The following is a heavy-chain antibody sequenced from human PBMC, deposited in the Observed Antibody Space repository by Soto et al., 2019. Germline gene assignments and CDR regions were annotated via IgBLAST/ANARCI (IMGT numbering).Heavy chain of an antibody. CDR3: ARVPPPSFCSSTSCYEGGWFDP. D-gene: IGHD2-2*01. CDR2: ISAYNGNT. CDR1: GYTFTSYD. J-gene: IGHJ5*02. Sequence: QVQLVQSGAEVKKPGASVKVSCKASGYTFTSYDISWVRQAPGQGLEWMGWISAYNGNTNYAQKLQGRVTMTTDTSTSTAYMDLRSLRSDDAAVYYYARVPPPSFCSSTSCYEGGWFDPWGQGTLVTVSS. V-gene: IGHV1-18*01.